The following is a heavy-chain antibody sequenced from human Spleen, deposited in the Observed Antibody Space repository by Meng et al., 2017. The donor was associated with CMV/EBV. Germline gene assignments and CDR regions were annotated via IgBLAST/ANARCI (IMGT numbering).Heavy chain of an antibody. CDR2: ISNSGGMI. D-gene: IGHD1-26*01. CDR1: GFTFSDHY. CDR3: AIRSTPKHVGAFDI. V-gene: IGHV3-11*01. J-gene: IGHJ3*02. Sequence: LSLTCAASGFTFSDHYMSWIRQAPGKGLEWVSYISNSGGMIHYADSVKGRFTTSRDNSKNTMYLQMNSLRADDTAVYYCAIRSTPKHVGAFDIWGQGTTVTVSS.